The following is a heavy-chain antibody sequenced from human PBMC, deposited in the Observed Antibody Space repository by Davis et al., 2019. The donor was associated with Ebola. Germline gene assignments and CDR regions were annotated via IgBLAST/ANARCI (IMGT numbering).Heavy chain of an antibody. CDR1: GYTFTNYH. CDR2: INLNDATT. V-gene: IGHV1-46*01. Sequence: ASVKVSCKASGYTFTNYHMHWVRQAPGQGLEWLGIINLNDATTSYAQKFQGRVTMTRDTSTRTVYMELSSLRSEDTAVYYCARGGIAVADSYGMDVWGQGTTVTVSS. J-gene: IGHJ6*02. D-gene: IGHD6-19*01. CDR3: ARGGIAVADSYGMDV.